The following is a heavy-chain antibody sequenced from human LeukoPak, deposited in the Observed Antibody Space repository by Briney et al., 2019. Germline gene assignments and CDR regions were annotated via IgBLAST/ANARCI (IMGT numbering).Heavy chain of an antibody. Sequence: PGGSLRLSCAASGFTISNYDMHWVRQAPGKGLEWVAFIRYDGSNKYYADSVKGRFTISRDNSKNTLYLQMNSLRAEDTAVYYCAKPNSSGWYWRDYMDVWGKGTTVTVSS. CDR2: IRYDGSNK. D-gene: IGHD6-19*01. CDR3: AKPNSSGWYWRDYMDV. V-gene: IGHV3-30*02. CDR1: GFTISNYD. J-gene: IGHJ6*03.